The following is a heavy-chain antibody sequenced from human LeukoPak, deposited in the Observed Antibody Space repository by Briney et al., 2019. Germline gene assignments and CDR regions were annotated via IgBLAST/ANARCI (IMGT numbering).Heavy chain of an antibody. D-gene: IGHD6-13*01. V-gene: IGHV4-34*01. CDR1: GGSFSGYY. CDR2: VNHSGNT. Sequence: SETLSLTCAVYGGSFSGYYWSWIRQPPGKGLEWIGEVNHSGNTNYNPSLKSRVTMSVDTSKNQFSLKLSSVTAADTAVYYCARGEAAAGPMDYMDVWDTGATVTVSS. J-gene: IGHJ6*03. CDR3: ARGEAAAGPMDYMDV.